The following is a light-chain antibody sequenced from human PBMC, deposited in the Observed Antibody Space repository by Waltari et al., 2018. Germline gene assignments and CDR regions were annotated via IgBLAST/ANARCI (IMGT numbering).Light chain of an antibody. CDR1: SSDAGGSKS. CDR3: SAYTRSGTYV. CDR2: DVT. Sequence: QSALTQAASVSGSPGQSITISCTGTSSDAGGSKSFPWYQQHPGKAPKVLIYDVTNRPSGVSNRFSGSKSGNTASLTISGLQAEDEADYYCSAYTRSGTYVFGTGTKVTVL. V-gene: IGLV2-14*03. J-gene: IGLJ1*01.